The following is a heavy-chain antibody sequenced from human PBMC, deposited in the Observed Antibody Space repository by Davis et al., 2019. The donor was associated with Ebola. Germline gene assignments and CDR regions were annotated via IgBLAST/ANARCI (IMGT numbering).Heavy chain of an antibody. Sequence: SETLSLTCAVSGGSISSSNWWSWVRQPPGKGLEWIGEIYHSGSTNYNPSLKSRVTISVDKSKNQFSLKPSSVTAADTAVYYCARDLKYSYGFDYWGQGTLVTVSS. CDR3: ARDLKYSYGFDY. CDR1: GGSISSSNW. CDR2: IYHSGST. D-gene: IGHD5-18*01. V-gene: IGHV4-4*02. J-gene: IGHJ4*02.